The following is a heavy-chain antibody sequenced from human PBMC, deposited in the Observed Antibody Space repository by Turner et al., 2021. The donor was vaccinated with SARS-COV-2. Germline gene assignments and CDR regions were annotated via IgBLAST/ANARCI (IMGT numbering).Heavy chain of an antibody. CDR3: AKDLGYYGSGSL. CDR1: GFTFSSYA. CDR2: ISGSGGST. D-gene: IGHD3-10*01. V-gene: IGHV3-23*01. Sequence: EVQLLESGGGLVQPGGSLSLSCAASGFTFSSYAMSWVRQAPGKGLEWVSTISGSGGSTYYADSVKGRFTISRDNSKNTLYLQMNSLRAEDTAVYYCAKDLGYYGSGSLWGQGTLVTVSS. J-gene: IGHJ4*02.